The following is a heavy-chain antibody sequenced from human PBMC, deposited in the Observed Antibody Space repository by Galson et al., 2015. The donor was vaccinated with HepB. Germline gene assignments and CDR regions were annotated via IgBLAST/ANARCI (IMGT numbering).Heavy chain of an antibody. CDR1: GYTFTSYG. Sequence: SVKVSCKASGYTFTSYGISWVRQAPGQGLEWMGWISAYNGNTNYAQKLQGRVTMTTDTSTSTAYMELRSLRSDDTAVYYCARGDIYSGYDYYYYGMDVWGQGTTVTVSS. J-gene: IGHJ6*02. CDR2: ISAYNGNT. CDR3: ARGDIYSGYDYYYYGMDV. V-gene: IGHV1-18*04. D-gene: IGHD5-12*01.